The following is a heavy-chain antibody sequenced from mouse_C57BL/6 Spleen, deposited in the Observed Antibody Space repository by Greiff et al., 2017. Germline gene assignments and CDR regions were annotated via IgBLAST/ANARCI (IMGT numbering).Heavy chain of an antibody. CDR3: ARGITTVVASFDY. J-gene: IGHJ2*01. V-gene: IGHV5-4*01. D-gene: IGHD1-1*01. CDR2: ISDGGSYT. CDR1: GFTFSSYA. Sequence: EVQVVESGGGLVKPGGSLKLSCAASGFTFSSYAMSWVRQTPEKRLEWVATISDGGSYTYYPDNVKGRFTISRDTAKNNLYLQMSHLKSEDTAMYYCARGITTVVASFDYWGQGTTLTVSS.